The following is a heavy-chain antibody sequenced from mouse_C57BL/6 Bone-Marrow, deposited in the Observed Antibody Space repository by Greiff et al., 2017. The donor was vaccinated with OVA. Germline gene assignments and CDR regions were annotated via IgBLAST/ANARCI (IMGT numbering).Heavy chain of an antibody. CDR1: GYTFTDYY. Sequence: EVQLQQSGPELVKPGASVKISCKASGYTFTDYYMNWVKQSHGKSLEWIGDINPNNGGTSYNQKFKGKATLTVDKSSSTAYMELRSLTSEDSAVYYCARGVTSFYAMDYWGQGTSVTVSS. J-gene: IGHJ4*01. V-gene: IGHV1-26*01. D-gene: IGHD2-3*01. CDR2: INPNNGGT. CDR3: ARGVTSFYAMDY.